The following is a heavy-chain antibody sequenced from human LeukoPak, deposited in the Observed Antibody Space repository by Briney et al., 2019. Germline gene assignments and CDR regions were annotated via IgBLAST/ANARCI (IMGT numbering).Heavy chain of an antibody. CDR1: GDSISNYY. J-gene: IGHJ5*02. CDR3: ARGGEYCSSTSCYENWFDP. CDR2: DYYSGSI. Sequence: SEALSLTCTVSGDSISNYYWGWIRQSPGKGLEWIGYDYYSGSINYNPSLKSRVTISVDTSKNQFSLKLSSVTAADTAVYYCARGGEYCSSTSCYENWFDPWGQGTLVTVSS. V-gene: IGHV4-59*08. D-gene: IGHD2-2*01.